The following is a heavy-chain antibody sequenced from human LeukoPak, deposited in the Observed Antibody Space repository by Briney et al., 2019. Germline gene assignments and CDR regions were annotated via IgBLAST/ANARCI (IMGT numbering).Heavy chain of an antibody. CDR3: AKGVKQIVVVTAQHYLDY. J-gene: IGHJ4*02. CDR1: GGSFSGYY. CDR2: INHSGST. Sequence: SETLSLTCAVYGGSFSGYYWSWIRQPPGKGLEWIGEINHSGSTNYNPSLESRVTISVDTSKNQFSLKLSSVTAADTAVYYCAKGVKQIVVVTAQHYLDYWGQGTLVTVSS. D-gene: IGHD2-21*02. V-gene: IGHV4-34*01.